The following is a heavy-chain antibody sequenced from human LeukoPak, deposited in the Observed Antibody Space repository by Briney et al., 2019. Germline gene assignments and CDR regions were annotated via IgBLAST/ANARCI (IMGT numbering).Heavy chain of an antibody. CDR3: ARPQYSGPTSFDI. Sequence: SETLSLTCAVYGGSFSGYYWSWIRQPPGKGLEWIGEINHSGSTNYNPSLKSRVTISVDTSKNQFSLKLSSVTAADTAVYYCARPQYSGPTSFDIWGQGTMVTVSS. CDR2: INHSGST. CDR1: GGSFSGYY. J-gene: IGHJ3*02. D-gene: IGHD2-21*01. V-gene: IGHV4-34*01.